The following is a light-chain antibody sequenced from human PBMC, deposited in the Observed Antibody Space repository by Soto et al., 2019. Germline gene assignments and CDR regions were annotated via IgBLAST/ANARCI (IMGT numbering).Light chain of an antibody. Sequence: QSALTQPASVSGSPGQSITISCTGTSSDVGGYDYVSWYQQHPGKAPKLLIYDVSNRPSGVSTRFSGSKSGNTASLTISGLQAEDEGDDYCTDDTARRLYVFGSGTQLTVL. J-gene: IGLJ1*01. V-gene: IGLV2-14*03. CDR1: SSDVGGYDY. CDR3: TDDTARRLYV. CDR2: DVS.